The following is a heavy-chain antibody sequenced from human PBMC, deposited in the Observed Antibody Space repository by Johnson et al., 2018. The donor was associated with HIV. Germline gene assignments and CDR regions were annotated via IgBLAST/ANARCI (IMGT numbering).Heavy chain of an antibody. CDR1: GFTFDDYD. J-gene: IGHJ3*01. V-gene: IGHV3-20*04. D-gene: IGHD6-25*01. Sequence: VQLVESGGGVERPGGSLRLSCAASGFTFDDYDMSWVRQAPGKGLEWVSGISWNGGSAAYADSVKGRFTISRDNAKNSLSLQMNTLRVEDTAFYYCARESGQAFDVWGQGTMVTVSS. CDR3: ARESGQAFDV. CDR2: ISWNGGSA.